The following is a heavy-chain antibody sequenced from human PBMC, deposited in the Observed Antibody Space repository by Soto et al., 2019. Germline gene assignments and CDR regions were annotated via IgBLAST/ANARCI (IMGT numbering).Heavy chain of an antibody. V-gene: IGHV4-31*03. CDR2: IYYSGST. J-gene: IGHJ5*01. Sequence: PSGTLSLTCTVSGGSISSGGYYWSWIRQHPGKGLEWIGYIYYSGSTYYNPALRSRVSMSVDRTKNQFFLNLRSVSAADTAVYFCAREGRLHWFESWGQGTLVTVSS. CDR1: GGSISSGGYY. CDR3: AREGRLHWFES.